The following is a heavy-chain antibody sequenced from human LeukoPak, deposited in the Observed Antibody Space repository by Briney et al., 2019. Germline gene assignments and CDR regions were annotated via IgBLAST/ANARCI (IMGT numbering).Heavy chain of an antibody. J-gene: IGHJ3*02. CDR3: ARSYGGNQGLDAFDI. V-gene: IGHV4-31*03. D-gene: IGHD4-23*01. CDR2: IYYSGST. CDR1: GGSISSGGYY. Sequence: PSETLSLTCTVSGGSISSGGYYWSWIRQHPGKGLEWIGYIYYSGSTYYNPSLKSRVTISVDTSKNQFSLKLSSVTAADTAVYYCARSYGGNQGLDAFDIWGQGTMVTVSS.